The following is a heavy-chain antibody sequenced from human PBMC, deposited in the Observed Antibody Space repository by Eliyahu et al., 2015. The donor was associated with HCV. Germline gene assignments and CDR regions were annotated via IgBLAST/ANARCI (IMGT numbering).Heavy chain of an antibody. Sequence: QVQLQESGPGLVKPSQTLSLTCIVSGGSISSGTYYWSWLRQPAGKGLELIGRIYASGSTDYNPSLRSRVSMSVDTTQNQFSLKLSSVTAADTAMYYCAREAGSWPSYSYAVDVWGRGTTVTV. CDR2: IYASGST. D-gene: IGHD2-15*01. CDR3: AREAGSWPSYSYAVDV. V-gene: IGHV4-61*02. J-gene: IGHJ6*02. CDR1: GGSISSGTYY.